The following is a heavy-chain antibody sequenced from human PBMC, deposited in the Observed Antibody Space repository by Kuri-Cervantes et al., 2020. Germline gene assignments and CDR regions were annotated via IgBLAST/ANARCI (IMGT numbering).Heavy chain of an antibody. J-gene: IGHJ4*02. Sequence: GESLKISCAASGFTFSSYSMNWVRQAPGKGLEWVSSISSGSSYIYYADSVKGRFTISRDNAKNSLYLQMNSLRAEDTAVYYCARTSRSDYWGQGTLVTVSS. CDR2: ISSGSSYI. D-gene: IGHD2-2*01. V-gene: IGHV3-21*01. CDR3: ARTSRSDY. CDR1: GFTFSSYS.